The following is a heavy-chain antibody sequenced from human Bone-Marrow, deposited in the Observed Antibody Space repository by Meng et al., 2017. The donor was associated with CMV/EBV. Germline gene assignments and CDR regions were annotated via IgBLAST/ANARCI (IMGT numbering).Heavy chain of an antibody. CDR3: ARVGVLEASRRGYCSSTSCRRGGMDV. J-gene: IGHJ6*04. D-gene: IGHD2-2*01. CDR2: INHSGST. CDR1: GGSFRGHY. Sequence: SETLSLTCAVYGGSFRGHYWSWIRQPPGKGLEWIGEINHSGSTNYNPSLKRRVTISVDTSKNQFSLNLSFVTAADTAVYYCARVGVLEASRRGYCSSTSCRRGGMDVWGEATTVTVSS. V-gene: IGHV4-34*01.